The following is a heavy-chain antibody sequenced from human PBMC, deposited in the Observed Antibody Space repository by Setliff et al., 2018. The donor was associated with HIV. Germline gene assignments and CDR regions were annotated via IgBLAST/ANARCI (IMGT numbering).Heavy chain of an antibody. V-gene: IGHV4-59*11. Sequence: SETLSLTCTVSGGSISSHFWSWIRQPPGKGLEWIGYIYYSGSTNYNPSLRSRVTISLDTSKNQFSLKLRSVTAADTAVYYCARDLRFDPWGQGTLVTVSS. CDR2: IYYSGST. J-gene: IGHJ5*02. CDR1: GGSISSHF. CDR3: ARDLRFDP.